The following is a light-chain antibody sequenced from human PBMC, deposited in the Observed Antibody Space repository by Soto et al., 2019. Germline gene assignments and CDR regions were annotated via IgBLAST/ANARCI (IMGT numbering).Light chain of an antibody. V-gene: IGLV3-21*04. CDR2: YDS. CDR1: NIGSKS. CDR3: QVWDSSSDHLYV. J-gene: IGLJ1*01. Sequence: SYEPTQPPSVSVAPGKTARITCGGNNIGSKSVHWYQQKPGQAPVLVIYYDSDRPSGIPERFSGSNSGNTATLTISRVEAGDEADYYCQVWDSSSDHLYVFGTGTKLTVL.